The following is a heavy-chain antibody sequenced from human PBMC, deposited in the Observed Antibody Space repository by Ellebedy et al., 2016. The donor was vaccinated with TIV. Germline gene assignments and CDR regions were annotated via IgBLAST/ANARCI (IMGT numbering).Heavy chain of an antibody. D-gene: IGHD3-10*01. V-gene: IGHV1-69*13. J-gene: IGHJ6*02. Sequence: SVKVSXKASRGTFSSYAISWVRQAPGQGLEWMGGIIPIFGTANYAQKFQGRVTITADESTSTAYMELSSLRSEDTAVYYCARARSVIIQNPYYYGSGSYGMDVWGQGTTVTVSS. CDR1: RGTFSSYA. CDR3: ARARSVIIQNPYYYGSGSYGMDV. CDR2: IIPIFGTA.